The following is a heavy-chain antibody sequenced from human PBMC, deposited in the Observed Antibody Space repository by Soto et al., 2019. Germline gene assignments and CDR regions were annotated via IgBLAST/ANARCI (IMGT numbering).Heavy chain of an antibody. V-gene: IGHV3-23*01. CDR3: AKSIYWNLVPAHFDF. CDR2: ISGSGGST. CDR1: GFTFSSYA. Sequence: QTGGSLRLSCAASGFTFSSYAMSWVRQAPGKGLEWVSAISGSGGSTYYADSVKGRFTISRDNSKNTLYLQMNSLRAEDTAVYYCAKSIYWNLVPAHFDFCGQGPLVTVSS. J-gene: IGHJ4*02. D-gene: IGHD1-1*01.